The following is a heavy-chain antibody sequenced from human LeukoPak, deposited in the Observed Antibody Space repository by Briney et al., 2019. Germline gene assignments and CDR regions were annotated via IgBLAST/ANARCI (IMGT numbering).Heavy chain of an antibody. Sequence: GASVKVSCTASGYTFTSYGISWVRQAPGQGLEWMGWISAYNGNTNYAQKLQGRVTMTTDTSTSTAYMELRSLRSDDTAVYYCARGAHKPRIYSGYDTQFDYWGQGTLVTVSS. CDR3: ARGAHKPRIYSGYDTQFDY. CDR1: GYTFTSYG. V-gene: IGHV1-18*01. CDR2: ISAYNGNT. D-gene: IGHD5-12*01. J-gene: IGHJ4*02.